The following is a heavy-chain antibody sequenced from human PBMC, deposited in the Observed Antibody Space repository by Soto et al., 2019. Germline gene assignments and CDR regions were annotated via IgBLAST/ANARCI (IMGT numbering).Heavy chain of an antibody. CDR3: AKSAGGTANGMGV. CDR2: ISWNSGTI. D-gene: IGHD2-21*02. CDR1: GFSFDDYA. J-gene: IGHJ6*02. Sequence: GGSLRLSCAASGFSFDDYAMHWVRQAPGKGLEWVSGISWNSGTIGYADSVKGRFTISRDNAKNSLYLQMNSLRAEDTALYYCAKSAGGTANGMGVWGQGTTVTVSS. V-gene: IGHV3-9*01.